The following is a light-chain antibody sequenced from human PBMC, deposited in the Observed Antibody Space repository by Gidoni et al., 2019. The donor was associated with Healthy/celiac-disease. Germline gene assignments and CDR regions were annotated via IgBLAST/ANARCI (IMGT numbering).Light chain of an antibody. CDR1: QGISSY. J-gene: IGKJ5*01. CDR3: QQYYSYPRD. CDR2: AAS. Sequence: AIRLTQSPSSFSASTGDRVTITCRASQGISSYLAWYQQKPGKAPKLLIYAASTLQSGVPSRCSGSGSGTDFTLTISCLQSEDFATYYCQQYYSYPRDFGQGTRLEIK. V-gene: IGKV1-8*01.